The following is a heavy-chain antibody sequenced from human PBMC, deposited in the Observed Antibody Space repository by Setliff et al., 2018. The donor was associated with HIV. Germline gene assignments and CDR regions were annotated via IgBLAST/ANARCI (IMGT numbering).Heavy chain of an antibody. CDR3: ATRSSYSSDWHEYYFDY. J-gene: IGHJ4*02. CDR1: GFTFASYA. V-gene: IGHV3-23*01. Sequence: EGSLRLSCAASGFTFASYAMNWVRQAPGKGLEWVSTIIGSGGSTFYADSVKGRFTISRDNSKNTVYLQMNSLRAEDTAVYYCATRSSYSSDWHEYYFDYWGQGTLVTVSS. D-gene: IGHD6-19*01. CDR2: IIGSGGST.